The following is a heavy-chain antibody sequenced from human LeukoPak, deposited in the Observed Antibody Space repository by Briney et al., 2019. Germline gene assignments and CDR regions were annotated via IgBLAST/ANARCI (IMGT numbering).Heavy chain of an antibody. V-gene: IGHV3-30*02. Sequence: PGGSLRLSCAASGFIFSSYGIHWVRQPPGKGLEWVAFIRYDGSNKYYADSVKGRFTISRDDSKSTVYLQMNSLRAEDTAIYYCAKEPGAGVPWYYMDVWGKGTTVTVSS. J-gene: IGHJ6*03. CDR1: GFIFSSYG. CDR3: AKEPGAGVPWYYMDV. CDR2: IRYDGSNK. D-gene: IGHD2-2*01.